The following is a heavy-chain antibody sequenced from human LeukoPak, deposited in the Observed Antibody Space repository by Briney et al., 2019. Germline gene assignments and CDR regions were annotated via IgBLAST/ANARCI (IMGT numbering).Heavy chain of an antibody. D-gene: IGHD3-16*01. V-gene: IGHV3-23*01. CDR3: AKGYYEPEEPFDY. CDR1: GFTFSSYA. J-gene: IGHJ4*02. CDR2: ISGSGGST. Sequence: PGGSLRLSCAASGFTFSSYAMSWVRQAPGKGLEWVSAISGSGGSTYYADSVKGRFTISRDNSKNTLYLQVNSLRAEDTAVYYCAKGYYEPEEPFDYWGQGTLVTVSS.